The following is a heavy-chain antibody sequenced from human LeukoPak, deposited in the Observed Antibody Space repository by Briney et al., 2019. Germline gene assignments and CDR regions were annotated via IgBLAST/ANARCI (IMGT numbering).Heavy chain of an antibody. D-gene: IGHD2-8*01. Sequence: PGRSLRLSCAASGFTFSRYTMHWVRQAPGKGLEWVALSEDGSEEYYLDSVRGRFTISRDNSKNTLSLQMDSLRAEDTAVYYCARDYRGCTNGVCYMVLDYYYYMDVWGKGTTVTVSS. J-gene: IGHJ6*03. CDR3: ARDYRGCTNGVCYMVLDYYYYMDV. V-gene: IGHV3-30-3*01. CDR2: SEDGSEE. CDR1: GFTFSRYT.